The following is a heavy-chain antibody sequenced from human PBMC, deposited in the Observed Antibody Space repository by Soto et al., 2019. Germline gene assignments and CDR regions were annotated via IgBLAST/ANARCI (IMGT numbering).Heavy chain of an antibody. CDR1: YGSIISYY. Sequence: SETLSLTCTVSYGSIISYYWSWIRQPPGKGLEWIGYIYYRGSTNYSPSLRSRVTISVDTSKNQFSLKLSSVTAADTAVYYCARENYGMDVWGQGTTVTVSS. V-gene: IGHV4-59*01. CDR3: ARENYGMDV. CDR2: IYYRGST. J-gene: IGHJ6*02.